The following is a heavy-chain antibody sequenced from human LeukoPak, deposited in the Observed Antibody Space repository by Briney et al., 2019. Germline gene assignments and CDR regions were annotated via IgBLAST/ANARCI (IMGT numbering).Heavy chain of an antibody. D-gene: IGHD6-19*01. CDR2: ISGGGGSA. V-gene: IGHV3-23*01. J-gene: IGHJ4*02. CDR3: AKDGTSGWYHY. CDR1: GFAFHSYS. Sequence: GGSLRLSCAASGFAFHSYSMTWIRQAPGKALEWVSAISGGGGSAYYADSVKGRFTISRDNSKNTLYVQMNSLRVEDTAIYYCAKDGTSGWYHYWGQGTLVTVSS.